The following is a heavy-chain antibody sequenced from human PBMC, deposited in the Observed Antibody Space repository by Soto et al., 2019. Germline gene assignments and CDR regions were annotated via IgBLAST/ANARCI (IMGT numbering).Heavy chain of an antibody. CDR1: GFTVSSNY. D-gene: IGHD3-16*01. CDR3: ARSGPDYDYVWGSPSGFDP. CDR2: IYSGGST. Sequence: EVQLVESGGGLIQPGGSLRLSCAASGFTVSSNYMSWVRQAPGKGLEWVSVIYSGGSTYYADSVKGRFTISRDNSKNTMYLQKNSLRAEDTAVYYCARSGPDYDYVWGSPSGFDPWGQGTLVTVSS. J-gene: IGHJ5*02. V-gene: IGHV3-53*01.